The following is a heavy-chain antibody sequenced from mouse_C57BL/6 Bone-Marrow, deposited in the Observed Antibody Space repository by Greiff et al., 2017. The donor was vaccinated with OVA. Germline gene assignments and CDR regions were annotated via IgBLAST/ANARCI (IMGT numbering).Heavy chain of an antibody. CDR3: TTGGLFAY. V-gene: IGHV14-4*01. CDR1: GFNIKDDY. J-gene: IGHJ3*01. CDR2: IDPENGDT. D-gene: IGHD3-3*01. Sequence: LQQSGAELVRPGASVKLSCTASGFNIKDDYMHWVKQRPEQGLEWIGWIDPENGDTEYASKFQGKATITADTSSNTAYLQLSSLTSEDTAVYYCTTGGLFAYWGQGTLVTVSA.